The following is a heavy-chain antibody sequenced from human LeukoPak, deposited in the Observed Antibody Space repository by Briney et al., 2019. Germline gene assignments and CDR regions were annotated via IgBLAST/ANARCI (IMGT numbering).Heavy chain of an antibody. J-gene: IGHJ4*02. CDR1: GYTFTNYW. CDR3: ARLFWSAVSCYVDY. CDR2: IYPSDYNT. D-gene: IGHD2-15*01. V-gene: IGHV5-51*01. Sequence: GESLKISCRGSGYTFTNYWIGWVRQMPGKGLEWVGIIYPSDYNTAYSPSFQGQVTISADKSISTAYLQWHSLKASDTAMYYCARLFWSAVSCYVDYWGQGTLVTVAS.